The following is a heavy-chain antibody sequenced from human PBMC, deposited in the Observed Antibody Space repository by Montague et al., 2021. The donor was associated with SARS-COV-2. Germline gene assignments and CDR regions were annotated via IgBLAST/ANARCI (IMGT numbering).Heavy chain of an antibody. CDR1: DGSFSDYS. D-gene: IGHD3-22*01. CDR3: ARGRQHINMVVVVVTGGEYYFDF. V-gene: IGHV4-34*01. Sequence: SETLSLTCAVYDGSFSDYSWTWIRQHPGKGLEWIGEINHRGSTNYNPSLKSRVTISVDTSKNQFSLKMTSVTAADMAVYYCARGRQHINMVVVVVTGGEYYFDFWGQGTLVAVSS. J-gene: IGHJ4*02. CDR2: INHRGST.